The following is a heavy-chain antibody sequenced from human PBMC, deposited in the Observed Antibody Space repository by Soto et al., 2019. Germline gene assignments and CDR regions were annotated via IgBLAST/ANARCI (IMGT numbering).Heavy chain of an antibody. CDR3: ARYRDTYGHGFFDY. V-gene: IGHV3-43*01. D-gene: IGHD2-8*01. CDR2: ISWDGGST. CDR1: GFTFDDYT. J-gene: IGHJ4*02. Sequence: RLSCAASGFTFDDYTMHWVRQAPGKGLEWVSLISWDGGSTYYADSVKGRFTVSRENANNTLYLEMNSPRADDTAVYFCARYRDTYGHGFFDYWGQGALVTVSS.